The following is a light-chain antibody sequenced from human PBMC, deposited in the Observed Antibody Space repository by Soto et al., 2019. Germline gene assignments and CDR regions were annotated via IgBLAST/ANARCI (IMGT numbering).Light chain of an antibody. CDR2: EVS. CDR1: SSDVGGYNY. V-gene: IGLV2-8*01. J-gene: IGLJ1*01. Sequence: QSALTQPPSASGSPGQSVTISCTGCSSDVGGYNYVSWYQHHPGKAPKLMIYEVSKRPSGVPDRFSGSKSGNTASLTVSGLQAEDDAGYYCSSYAGNNKYLFGTGTKLTVL. CDR3: SSYAGNNKYL.